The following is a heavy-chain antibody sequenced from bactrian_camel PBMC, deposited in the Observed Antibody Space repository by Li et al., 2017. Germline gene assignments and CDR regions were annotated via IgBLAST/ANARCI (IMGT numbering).Heavy chain of an antibody. CDR2: VYSSGTNI. Sequence: HVQLVESGGGLVQPGGSLRLSCAASGFTFSTYNMNWVRQAPGKGLEWVSSVYSSGTNIFYADSVKGRFTISRDSAKNTIYLQMNSLKPDDTAVYYCVRSRGYDWGQGTQVTVS. CDR3: VRSRGYD. J-gene: IGHJ4*01. CDR1: GFTFSTYN. D-gene: IGHD5*01. V-gene: IGHV3-2*01.